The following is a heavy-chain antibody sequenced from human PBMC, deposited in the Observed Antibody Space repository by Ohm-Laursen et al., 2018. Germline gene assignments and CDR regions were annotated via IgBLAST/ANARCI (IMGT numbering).Heavy chain of an antibody. D-gene: IGHD2-21*01. V-gene: IGHV1-8*01. CDR3: ARAIFQNDAFDI. CDR1: GYTFINYD. CDR2: MNPKNDDT. J-gene: IGHJ3*02. Sequence: GASVKVSCKTSGYTFINYDIHWVRQASGQGLEWMGWMNPKNDDTGYAHKFQGRVTMTRDTSTSTVYMELSSLRSEDTAVYYCARAIFQNDAFDIWGQGTMVTVSS.